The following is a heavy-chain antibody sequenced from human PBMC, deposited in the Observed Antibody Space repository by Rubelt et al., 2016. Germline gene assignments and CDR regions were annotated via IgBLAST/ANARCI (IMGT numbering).Heavy chain of an antibody. J-gene: IGHJ6*02. D-gene: IGHD1-26*01. CDR3: ARDRSGIVGANYGMDV. CDR2: ISSSGSTI. Sequence: GSGLEWVSYISSSGSTIYYADSVKGRFTISRDNAKNSLYLQMNSLRAEDTAVYYCARDRSGIVGANYGMDVWGQGTTVTVSS. V-gene: IGHV3-48*03.